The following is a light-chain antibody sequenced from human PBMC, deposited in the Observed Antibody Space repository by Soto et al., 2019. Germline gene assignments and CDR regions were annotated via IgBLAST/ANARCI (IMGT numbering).Light chain of an antibody. V-gene: IGKV1-5*01. J-gene: IGKJ2*01. CDR2: DAS. CDR3: QQYNSYPYT. Sequence: DIQMTQSRSTLSASVGDTVTITCRASQNIITGLVWYQQKPGKAPKLLIYDASSLKSGVPSRFSGSGSGTEFTLTISSLQPDDFATYYCQQYNSYPYTFGQGTKVDIK. CDR1: QNIITG.